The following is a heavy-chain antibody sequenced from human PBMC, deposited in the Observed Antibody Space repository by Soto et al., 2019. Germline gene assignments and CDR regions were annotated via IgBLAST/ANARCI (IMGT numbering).Heavy chain of an antibody. V-gene: IGHV3-23*01. CDR1: RFTFSAYA. CDR2: ISGDAIST. CDR3: ARCRIYCTTTSCENNWFDP. Sequence: EVQLLESGGGLVQPGGSLRLSCAASRFTFSAYAMTWVRQAPGKGLEWVSAISGDAISTYYADSVKGRFTISRDNSKNTVYLQMNSLRAEDTALYYCARCRIYCTTTSCENNWFDPWGQGTLVTVSS. J-gene: IGHJ5*02. D-gene: IGHD2-2*01.